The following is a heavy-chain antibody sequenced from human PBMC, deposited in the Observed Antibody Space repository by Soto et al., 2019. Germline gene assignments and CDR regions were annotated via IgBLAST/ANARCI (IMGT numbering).Heavy chain of an antibody. CDR1: GDSVSSNSAA. Sequence: SQTLSLTCAISGDSVSSNSAALNWIRQSPSRGLECLGRTYYKSKWNNDYALSVKSRIIINPDTSKNKFSLHLYSVTPEDTAVYYCTGITWFRGMDVWGQGTPLTVSS. CDR3: TGITWFRGMDV. CDR2: TYYKSKWNN. J-gene: IGHJ6*02. V-gene: IGHV6-1*01. D-gene: IGHD3-10*01.